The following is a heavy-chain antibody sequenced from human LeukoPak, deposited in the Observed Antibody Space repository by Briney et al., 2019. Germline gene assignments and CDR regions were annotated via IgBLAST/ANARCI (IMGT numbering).Heavy chain of an antibody. V-gene: IGHV4-59*01. CDR1: GGSISSYY. D-gene: IGHD2-15*01. CDR3: ARGGGYCSGGSCHIDY. CDR2: IYYSGST. Sequence: SETLSLTCTVSGGSISSYYWSWIRQPPGKGLEWIGYIYYSGSTNYNPSLKSRVTISVDTSKNQFSLKLSSVTAADTAVYYCARGGGYCSGGSCHIDYWGQGTLVTVSS. J-gene: IGHJ4*02.